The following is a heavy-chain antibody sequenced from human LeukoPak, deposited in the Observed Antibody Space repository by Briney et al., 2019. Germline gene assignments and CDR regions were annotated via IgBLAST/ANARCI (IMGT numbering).Heavy chain of an antibody. CDR1: GYTFTDYA. V-gene: IGHV7-4-1*02. D-gene: IGHD2-2*01. J-gene: IGHJ5*02. CDR3: ARDLPHCSTTSCNTRRGWFDP. Sequence: ASVKVSCKASGYTFTDYAMNWVRQAPGQGLEWMGWINTFSGNPTYAQDFTGRFVFSLDTSVNTAYLQISSLKAEDSVIYHCARDLPHCSTTSCNTRRGWFDPWGQGTLVTVSS. CDR2: INTFSGNP.